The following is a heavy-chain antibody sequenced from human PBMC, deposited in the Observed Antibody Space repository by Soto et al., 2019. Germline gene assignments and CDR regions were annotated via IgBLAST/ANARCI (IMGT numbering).Heavy chain of an antibody. CDR2: IFYSGNT. J-gene: IGHJ5*02. V-gene: IGHV4-59*01. CDR1: GGTIVSFC. CDR3: AGDVHTRNTRSWFDL. D-gene: IGHD1-1*01. Sequence: SETMRVRSNVAGGTIVSFCWRRISPPPGKGLEWIGYIFYSGNTKYNPSLNSRVTISVDTSKNQFSLKLTSVTAADTAVYYCAGDVHTRNTRSWFDLLGKGSQVTV.